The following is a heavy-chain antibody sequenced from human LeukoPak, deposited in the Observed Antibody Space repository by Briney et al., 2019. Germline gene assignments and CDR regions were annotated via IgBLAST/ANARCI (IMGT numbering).Heavy chain of an antibody. Sequence: GGSLRLSCAASGFTFSGSAMSWVRQAPGEGLEWVSLISYSGANSYYTDSVRGRFTISRDNSKDTLFLQMNSLRAEDTAMYYCARLVGPTLPATRFDPWGQGTLVTVSS. J-gene: IGHJ5*02. D-gene: IGHD1-26*01. CDR2: ISYSGANS. V-gene: IGHV3-23*01. CDR1: GFTFSGSA. CDR3: ARLVGPTLPATRFDP.